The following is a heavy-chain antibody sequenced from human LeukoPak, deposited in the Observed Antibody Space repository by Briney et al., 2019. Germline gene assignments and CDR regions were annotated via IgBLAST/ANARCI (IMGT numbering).Heavy chain of an antibody. D-gene: IGHD3-10*01. V-gene: IGHV4-34*01. CDR3: ARVPGIYGSGSYLKNWFDP. Sequence: PSETLSLTCAVYGGSFSGYYWSWIRQPPGKGLEWIGEINHSGSTNYNPSLKSRVTISVDTSKNQFSLKLSSVTAADTAVYYCARVPGIYGSGSYLKNWFDPWGQGTLVTVSS. J-gene: IGHJ5*02. CDR1: GGSFSGYY. CDR2: INHSGST.